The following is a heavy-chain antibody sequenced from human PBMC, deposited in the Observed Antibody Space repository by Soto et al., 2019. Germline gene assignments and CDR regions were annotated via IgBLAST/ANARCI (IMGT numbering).Heavy chain of an antibody. CDR3: ARAGYSSSWNWFDP. CDR2: ISYDGSHE. CDR1: GFNFRSYA. J-gene: IGHJ5*02. Sequence: PGGSLRLSCAASGFNFRSYAMHWVRQAPGKGLEWVAVISYDGSHEYYGDSVKGRITISRDNSKNTLYLQMNSLRGEDTAVYYCARAGYSSSWNWFDPWGQGTLVTVS. V-gene: IGHV3-30*04. D-gene: IGHD6-13*01.